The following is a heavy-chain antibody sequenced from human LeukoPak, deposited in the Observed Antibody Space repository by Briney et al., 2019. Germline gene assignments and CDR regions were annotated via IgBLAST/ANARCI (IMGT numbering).Heavy chain of an antibody. CDR1: GGSISSYY. CDR3: ARGRVGTVTTKGYYYYYYMDV. CDR2: IYTSGST. V-gene: IGHV4-4*07. Sequence: SETLPLTCTVSGGSISSYYWSWIRQPAGKGLEWIGRIYTSGSTNYNPSLKSRVTISVDTSKNQFSLKLSSVTAADTAVYYCARGRVGTVTTKGYYYYYYMDVWGKGTTVTVSS. D-gene: IGHD4-17*01. J-gene: IGHJ6*03.